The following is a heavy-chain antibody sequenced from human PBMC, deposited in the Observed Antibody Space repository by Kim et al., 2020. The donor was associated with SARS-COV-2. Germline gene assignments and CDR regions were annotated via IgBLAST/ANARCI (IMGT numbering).Heavy chain of an antibody. V-gene: IGHV4-59*08. CDR3: SRRQPASGARDY. Sequence: SETLSLTCSVSGGSISSYHWSWLRQPPGKGLEWIGDIYNTGGTHYNPSLKSRVTISVEPPMSQFSLKLSSVTAADTAVFYCSRRQPASGARDYLGQGTLVTVSS. J-gene: IGHJ4*02. D-gene: IGHD7-27*01. CDR1: GGSISSYH. CDR2: IYNTGGT.